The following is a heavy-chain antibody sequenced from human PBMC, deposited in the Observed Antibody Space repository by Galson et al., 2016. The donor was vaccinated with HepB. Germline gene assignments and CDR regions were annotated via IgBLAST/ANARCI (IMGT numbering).Heavy chain of an antibody. V-gene: IGHV3-30*04. CDR3: AKVPSMVRGF. CDR2: ISYDGGSN. Sequence: SLRLSCAASGFTFSRIAMHWVRQAPGKGLKWVAVISYDGGSNYYADSVKGRFTISRDNSKKTLYLQMNSLRAEDTAVYYCAKVPSMVRGFWGQGTMVTVSS. CDR1: GFTFSRIA. D-gene: IGHD3-10*01. J-gene: IGHJ3*01.